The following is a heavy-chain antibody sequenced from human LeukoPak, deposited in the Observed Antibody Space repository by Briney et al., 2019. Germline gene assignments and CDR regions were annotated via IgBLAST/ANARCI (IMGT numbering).Heavy chain of an antibody. D-gene: IGHD3-16*02. J-gene: IGHJ4*02. CDR3: ARSRSEGRYDY. Sequence: QPGGSLRLSCAASGFTFSTYAIHWVRQAPGKGLEWVAVISYDGSDKYYADSVKGRFTISRDNSNNTLYLQMNSLRTEDTAVYYCARSRSEGRYDYWGQGTLVTVSS. CDR1: GFTFSTYA. CDR2: ISYDGSDK. V-gene: IGHV3-30*04.